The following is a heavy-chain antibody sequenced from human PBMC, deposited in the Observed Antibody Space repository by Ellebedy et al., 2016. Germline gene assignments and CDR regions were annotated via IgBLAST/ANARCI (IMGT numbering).Heavy chain of an antibody. V-gene: IGHV5-51*01. CDR3: ARHYDSSGYYDMDV. Sequence: GESLRLSXKGSGYTFTSYWIGWVRQMPGKGLEWMGIIYPGDSATRYSPSFHGQVTISDDKSISIAYLQWSSLKASDTAIYYCARHYDSSGYYDMDVWGQGTTVTVSS. J-gene: IGHJ6*02. CDR1: GYTFTSYW. CDR2: IYPGDSAT. D-gene: IGHD3-22*01.